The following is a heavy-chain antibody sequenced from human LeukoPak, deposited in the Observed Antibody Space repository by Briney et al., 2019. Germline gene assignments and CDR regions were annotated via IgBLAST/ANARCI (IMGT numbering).Heavy chain of an antibody. Sequence: SQTLSLTCTVSGGSISSGDYYWSWIRQPPGKGLEGIGYIYYSGSTYYNPSLKSRVTISVDTSKNQFSLKLSSVTAADTAGDYCDRAPAEAARPFDYWGQGTLVTVSS. CDR3: DRAPAEAARPFDY. CDR2: IYYSGST. V-gene: IGHV4-30-4*08. CDR1: GGSISSGDYY. D-gene: IGHD6-6*01. J-gene: IGHJ4*02.